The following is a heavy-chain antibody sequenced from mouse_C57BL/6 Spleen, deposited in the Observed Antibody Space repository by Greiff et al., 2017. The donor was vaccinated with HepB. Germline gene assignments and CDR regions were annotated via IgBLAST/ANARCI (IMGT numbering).Heavy chain of an antibody. CDR1: GYTFTSYW. Sequence: QVQLQQPGAELVKPGASVKLSCKASGYTFTSYWMHWVKQRPGQGLEWIGMIHPNSGSTNYNEKFKSKATLTVDKSSSTAYMQLSSLTSEDSAVYYCARSATVVVGNLFYWYFDVWGTGTTVTVSS. CDR3: ARSATVVVGNLFYWYFDV. V-gene: IGHV1-64*01. J-gene: IGHJ1*03. CDR2: IHPNSGST. D-gene: IGHD1-1*01.